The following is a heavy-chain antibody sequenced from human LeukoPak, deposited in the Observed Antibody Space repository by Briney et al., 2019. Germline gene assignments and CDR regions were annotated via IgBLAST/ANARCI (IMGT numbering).Heavy chain of an antibody. CDR1: GFTFSSYA. CDR2: ISGGGGSA. D-gene: IGHD6-13*01. J-gene: IGHJ4*02. Sequence: PGGSLRLSCAASGFTFSSYAMGWVRQAPGKGLEWVSAISGGGGSAYYADSLKGRFSISRDNSKNTLSLQMNSLRAEDTAIYYCAKVLTIAADATVHWGQGTLVTVSS. V-gene: IGHV3-23*01. CDR3: AKVLTIAADATVH.